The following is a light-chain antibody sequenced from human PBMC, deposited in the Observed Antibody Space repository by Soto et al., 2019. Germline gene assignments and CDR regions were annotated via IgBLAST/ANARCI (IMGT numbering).Light chain of an antibody. CDR1: QSVSNN. CDR2: GAS. CDR3: QQYNKWPPIT. J-gene: IGKJ5*01. Sequence: EIVMTQSPATLSVSPGEIATLSCRASQSVSNNLAWYQQKPGRAPRLLISGASTRATGIPDRFSGSGSGTDFTLTISSLQSEDSAVYYCQQYNKWPPITFGQGTRVEIK. V-gene: IGKV3-15*01.